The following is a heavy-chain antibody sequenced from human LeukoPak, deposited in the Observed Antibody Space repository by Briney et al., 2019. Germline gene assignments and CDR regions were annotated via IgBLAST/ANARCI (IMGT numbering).Heavy chain of an antibody. CDR2: ISGSGGST. CDR3: AKAPTYYDFWSGPIGLRGDY. Sequence: GGSLRLSCAASGFTFSSYAMSWVRQAPGKGLEWVSAISGSGGSTYYADSVKGRFTISRDNSKNTLYLQMNSLRAEDTAVYYCAKAPTYYDFWSGPIGLRGDYWGQGTLVTVSS. D-gene: IGHD3-3*01. V-gene: IGHV3-23*01. J-gene: IGHJ4*02. CDR1: GFTFSSYA.